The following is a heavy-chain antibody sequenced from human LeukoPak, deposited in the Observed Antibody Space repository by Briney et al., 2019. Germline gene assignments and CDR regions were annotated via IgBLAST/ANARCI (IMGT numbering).Heavy chain of an antibody. V-gene: IGHV3-9*01. CDR3: AKASLGYCSGGSCFFDY. CDR2: ISWNSGSI. Sequence: PGGSLRLSCAASGFTLDDYAMHWVRQAPGKGLEWASGISWNSGSIGYADSVKGRFTISRDNAKNSLYLQMNSLRAEDTALYYCAKASLGYCSGGSCFFDYWGQGTLVTVSS. D-gene: IGHD2-15*01. J-gene: IGHJ4*02. CDR1: GFTLDDYA.